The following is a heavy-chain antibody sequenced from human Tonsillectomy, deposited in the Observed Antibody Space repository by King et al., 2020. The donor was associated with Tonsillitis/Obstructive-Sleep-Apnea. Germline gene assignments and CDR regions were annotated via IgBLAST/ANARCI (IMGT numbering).Heavy chain of an antibody. CDR2: INPSGGST. Sequence: QLVQSGAEVKKPGASVKISCKASVYTFTSYYIHWVRQAPGQGLEWMGIINPSGGSTSYAQKFQGRVTMTRDTSTSTVYMELSSLRSEDTAVYYCARPPGGFWSGYSRAPLGYWGQGTLVTVSS. CDR3: ARPPGGFWSGYSRAPLGY. V-gene: IGHV1-46*01. J-gene: IGHJ4*02. CDR1: VYTFTSYY. D-gene: IGHD3-3*01.